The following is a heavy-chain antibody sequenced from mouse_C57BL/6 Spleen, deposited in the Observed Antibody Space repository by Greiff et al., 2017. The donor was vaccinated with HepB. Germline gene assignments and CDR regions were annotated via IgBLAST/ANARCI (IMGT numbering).Heavy chain of an antibody. J-gene: IGHJ2*01. CDR3: ARTPSYYSNYVDY. Sequence: QVQLQQSGAELVKPGASVKMSCKASGYTFTSYWITWVKQRPGQGLEWIGDIYPGSGSTNYNEKFKSKATLTVDTSSSTAYMQLSSLTSEDSAVYYCARTPSYYSNYVDYWGQGTTLTVSS. CDR2: IYPGSGST. CDR1: GYTFTSYW. D-gene: IGHD2-5*01. V-gene: IGHV1-55*01.